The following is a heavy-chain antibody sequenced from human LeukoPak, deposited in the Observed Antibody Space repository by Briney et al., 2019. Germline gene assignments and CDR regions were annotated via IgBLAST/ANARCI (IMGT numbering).Heavy chain of an antibody. CDR2: INHSGST. V-gene: IGHV4-34*01. CDR3: ARLRTWIQLWPRYYYYGMDV. J-gene: IGHJ6*02. Sequence: SETLSLTCAVYGGSFSGYYWSWIRQPPGKGLEWIGEINHSGSTNYNPSLKSRVTISVDTSKNQFSLKLSSVTAADTAVYYRARLRTWIQLWPRYYYYGMDVWGQGTTVTVSS. D-gene: IGHD5-18*01. CDR1: GGSFSGYY.